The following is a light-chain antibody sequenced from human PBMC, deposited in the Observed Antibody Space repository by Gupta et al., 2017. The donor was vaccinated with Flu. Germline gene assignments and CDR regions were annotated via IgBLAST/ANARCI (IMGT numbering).Light chain of an antibody. CDR3: CSYSGSYTWV. CDR1: SSDIGGYNY. V-gene: IGLV2-11*01. J-gene: IGLJ1*01. CDR2: EVV. Sequence: QSALTQPRSVSGSPGQSVTISCTGTSSDIGGYNYVSWYQHHPGKAPKLMIYEVVKRPSGVPDRFSGAKSGNTAYLTISGLQAEDEADYYCCSYSGSYTWVFGTGTKVTVL.